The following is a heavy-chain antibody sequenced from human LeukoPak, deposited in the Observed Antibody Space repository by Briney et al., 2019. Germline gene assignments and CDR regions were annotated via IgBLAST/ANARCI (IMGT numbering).Heavy chain of an antibody. V-gene: IGHV3-30*02. CDR3: AKDTRFGELLPDY. J-gene: IGHJ4*02. CDR1: GFTFSSYG. D-gene: IGHD3-10*01. CDR2: IRYDGSNK. Sequence: QPGGSLRLSCAASGFTFSSYGMHWARQAPGKGLEWVAFIRYDGSNKYYADSVKGRFTISRDNSKNTLYLQMNSLRAEDTAVYYCAKDTRFGELLPDYWGQGTLVTVSS.